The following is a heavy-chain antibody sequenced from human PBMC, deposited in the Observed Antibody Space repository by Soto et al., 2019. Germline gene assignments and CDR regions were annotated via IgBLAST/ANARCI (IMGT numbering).Heavy chain of an antibody. CDR3: ARVRVSLWFGEYYYYYSMDV. Sequence: PSETLSLTCAVYGGSFSGYYWSWIRQPPGKGLEWIGEINHSGSTNYNPSLKSRVTISVDTSNNQFSLKLSSVTAADTAVYYCARVRVSLWFGEYYYYYSMDVGGQGTTVTVSS. CDR2: INHSGST. CDR1: GGSFSGYY. V-gene: IGHV4-34*01. J-gene: IGHJ6*02. D-gene: IGHD3-10*01.